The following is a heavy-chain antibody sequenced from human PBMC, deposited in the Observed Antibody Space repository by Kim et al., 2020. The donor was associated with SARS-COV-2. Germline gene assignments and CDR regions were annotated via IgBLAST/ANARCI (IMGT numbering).Heavy chain of an antibody. Sequence: SETLSLTCTVSGGSISSSSYYWGWIRQPPGKGLEWIGSIYYSGSTYYNPSLKSRVTISVDTSKNQFSLKLSSVTAADTAVYYCARYYITGTTDWFDPWGQGTLVTVSS. D-gene: IGHD1-7*01. CDR2: IYYSGST. CDR1: GGSISSSSYY. V-gene: IGHV4-39*01. CDR3: ARYYITGTTDWFDP. J-gene: IGHJ5*02.